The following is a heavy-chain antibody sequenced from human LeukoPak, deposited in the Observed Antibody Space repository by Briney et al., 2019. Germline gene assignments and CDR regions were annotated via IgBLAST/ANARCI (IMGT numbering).Heavy chain of an antibody. J-gene: IGHJ4*02. CDR2: IYHSGST. CDR1: GYSISSGYY. D-gene: IGHD3-3*01. CDR3: ATLPAMRITGY. Sequence: SETLSLTCAVSGYSISSGYYWGWIRQPPGKGLEWIGSIYHSGSTYYNPSLKSRVTISVDTSKNQFSLKLSSVTAAVTAVYYCATLPAMRITGYWGQGTLVTVSS. V-gene: IGHV4-38-2*01.